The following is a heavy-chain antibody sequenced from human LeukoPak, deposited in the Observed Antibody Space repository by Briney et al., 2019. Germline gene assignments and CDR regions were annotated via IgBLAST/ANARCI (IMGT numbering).Heavy chain of an antibody. CDR1: GFTFSTYS. CDR3: AKVWFNNAFDI. Sequence: GGSLRLSCATSGFTFSTYSRSWARQPPGKGLEGISAISDNGVSTFYADSVKGRFTISRDTSISTMYLQMSGLRAEDTAVYYCAKVWFNNAFDIWGRGTMVTVSS. J-gene: IGHJ3*02. V-gene: IGHV3-23*01. D-gene: IGHD3-10*01. CDR2: ISDNGVST.